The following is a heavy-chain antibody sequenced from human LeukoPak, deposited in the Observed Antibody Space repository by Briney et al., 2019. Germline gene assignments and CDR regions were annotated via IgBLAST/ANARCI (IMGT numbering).Heavy chain of an antibody. Sequence: PGGSLRLSCAASGFTFSSYAMSWVRQAPGKGLEWVSAISGSGGSTYYADAVKGRFTISRDNSKNTLYLKMNSLRAEDTAVYYCAKEGLLWFGELLLTPNWFDPWGQGTLVTVSS. V-gene: IGHV3-23*01. J-gene: IGHJ5*02. CDR2: ISGSGGST. D-gene: IGHD3-10*01. CDR1: GFTFSSYA. CDR3: AKEGLLWFGELLLTPNWFDP.